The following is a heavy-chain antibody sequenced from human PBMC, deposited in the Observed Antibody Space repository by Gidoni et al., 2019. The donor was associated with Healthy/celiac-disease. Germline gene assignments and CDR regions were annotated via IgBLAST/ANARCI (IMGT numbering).Heavy chain of an antibody. CDR1: EGSFSGSY. J-gene: IGHJ5*02. V-gene: IGHV4-34*01. CDR3: ARVPLVYSSSCLFDP. D-gene: IGHD6-13*01. Sequence: QVQLQQWGAGLLKPSETRSLPCAVYEGSFSGSYWSWIRQPPGKGLEWIVEINHSGSTNYNPPPKSRLTTSVDTSKNQFSLKLSSVTAADTAVYYCARVPLVYSSSCLFDPWGQGTLVTVSS. CDR2: INHSGST.